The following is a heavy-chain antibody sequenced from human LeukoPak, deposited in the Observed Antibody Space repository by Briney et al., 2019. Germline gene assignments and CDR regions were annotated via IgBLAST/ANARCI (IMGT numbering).Heavy chain of an antibody. J-gene: IGHJ6*02. CDR3: ARLVPYYSGMDV. D-gene: IGHD2-8*01. Sequence: GGSLRLSCAASGFTFSDSSMNWVRQAPGKGLEWVSSISTSSRYIYYADSVKGRFTISRDNAKNSLYLQMNSLRAEDTAVYYCARLVPYYSGMDVWGQGTTVTVSS. CDR2: ISTSSRYI. V-gene: IGHV3-21*01. CDR1: GFTFSDSS.